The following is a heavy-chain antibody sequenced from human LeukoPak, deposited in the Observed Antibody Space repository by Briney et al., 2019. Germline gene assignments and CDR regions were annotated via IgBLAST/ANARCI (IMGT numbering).Heavy chain of an antibody. CDR3: ARVAHYDFWSGYYGNYYYMEV. CDR2: IYYSGST. Sequence: SETLSLTCTVSGGSISSYYWSWIRQPPGKGLEWIGYIYYSGSTNYNPSLKSRVTISVDTSKNQFSLKLSSVTAADTAVYYCARVAHYDFWSGYYGNYYYMEVWGKGTTVTVSS. CDR1: GGSISSYY. J-gene: IGHJ6*03. V-gene: IGHV4-59*01. D-gene: IGHD3-3*01.